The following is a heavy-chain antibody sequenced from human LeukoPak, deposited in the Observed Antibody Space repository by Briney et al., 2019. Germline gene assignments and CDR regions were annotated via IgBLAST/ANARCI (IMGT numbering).Heavy chain of an antibody. CDR3: ARVTVTGAHFDY. V-gene: IGHV3-66*02. CDR2: IYSGGST. CDR1: EFTVSSNY. J-gene: IGHJ4*02. D-gene: IGHD1-20*01. Sequence: GGSLRLSCAASEFTVSSNYMSWVRQAPGKGLEWVSVIYSGGSTYYADSVKGRFTISRDNSKNTLYLQMNSLRAEDTAVYYCARVTVTGAHFDYWGQGTLVTVSS.